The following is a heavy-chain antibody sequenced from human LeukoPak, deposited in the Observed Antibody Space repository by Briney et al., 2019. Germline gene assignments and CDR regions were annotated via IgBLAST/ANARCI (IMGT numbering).Heavy chain of an antibody. CDR2: IDQDGSAE. Sequence: GGSLRLSCAASGFTFSNYWMSWVRQSPGRGLEWVANIDQDGSAEYYVDSVGGRFTVSRDNAKNSLYLQIDSLRAEDTAVYYCARADNYGSILDYWGRGTLITVSS. V-gene: IGHV3-7*04. CDR1: GFTFSNYW. J-gene: IGHJ4*02. D-gene: IGHD3-10*01. CDR3: ARADNYGSILDY.